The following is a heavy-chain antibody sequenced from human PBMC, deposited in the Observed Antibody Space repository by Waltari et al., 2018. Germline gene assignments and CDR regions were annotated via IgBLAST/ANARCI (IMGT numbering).Heavy chain of an antibody. V-gene: IGHV5-51*01. CDR1: GYSFTSYW. Sequence: EVQLVQSGAEVKKPGESLKISCKASGYSFTSYWIGWLRQMPGTRLEWMGINYPSDSEPRYRPAFQGEVTIAADMSIITAHRQWGGLKASDTAMYYCARHLGEGGTGWRYWGQGTLVTVSS. CDR2: NYPSDSEP. D-gene: IGHD3-16*01. J-gene: IGHJ4*02. CDR3: ARHLGEGGTGWRY.